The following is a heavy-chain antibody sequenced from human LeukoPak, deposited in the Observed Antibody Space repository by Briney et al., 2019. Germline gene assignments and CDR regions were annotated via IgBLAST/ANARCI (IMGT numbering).Heavy chain of an antibody. CDR1: GFTFSDYY. CDR2: ISSSSTYS. Sequence: PGGSLRLSCAASGFTFSDYYMTWIRQAPGKGVEWVSYISSSSTYSSYADSVKGRFTISRDNTKNSVYLQMKSLRAEDTVVYYCKTKQQLEDGFDIWGEATMVSVSS. V-gene: IGHV3-11*06. D-gene: IGHD1-1*01. J-gene: IGHJ3*02. CDR3: KTKQQLEDGFDI.